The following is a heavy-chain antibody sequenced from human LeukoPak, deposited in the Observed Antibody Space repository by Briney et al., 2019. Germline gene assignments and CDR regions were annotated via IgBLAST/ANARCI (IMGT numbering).Heavy chain of an antibody. CDR1: GYSISSGYY. D-gene: IGHD6-13*01. Sequence: SETLSLTCGVSGYSISSGYYWGWIRQPPGKGLEWIGSIYHSGSTSYNPSLKSRVTISVDTSKNQFSLKLSSVTAADTAVYYCARVGVQRGSRFDYWGQGTLVTVSS. CDR2: IYHSGST. V-gene: IGHV4-38-2*01. CDR3: ARVGVQRGSRFDY. J-gene: IGHJ4*02.